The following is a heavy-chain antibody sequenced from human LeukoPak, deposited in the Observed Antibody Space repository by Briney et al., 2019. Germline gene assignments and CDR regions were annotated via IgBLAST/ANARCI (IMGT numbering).Heavy chain of an antibody. CDR2: ISSSSTTI. CDR3: ARGEVGSSSPIDY. D-gene: IGHD6-6*01. Sequence: KPGGSLRLSCAAPGFTFSSYSMTWVRQAPGKGLEWLSYISSSSTTIYYADSVKGRFTISRDNAKNSLYLQMNSLRDEDTAVYYCARGEVGSSSPIDYWGQGTLVTVSS. CDR1: GFTFSSYS. J-gene: IGHJ4*02. V-gene: IGHV3-48*02.